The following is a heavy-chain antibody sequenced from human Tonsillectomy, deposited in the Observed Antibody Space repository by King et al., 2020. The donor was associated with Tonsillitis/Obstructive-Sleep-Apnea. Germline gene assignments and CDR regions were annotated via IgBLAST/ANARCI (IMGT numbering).Heavy chain of an antibody. V-gene: IGHV4-34*01. J-gene: IGHJ4*02. CDR2: INHSGST. CDR3: ARGRTVTRSTDY. D-gene: IGHD4-17*01. Sequence: VQLQQWGAGLLKASETLSLTCAVYGGSFSGYYWSWIRQPPGKGLEWVGEINHSGSTNYTPSLKSRVTISVDTYKNQCYLMLTSVTAADTPVCYCARGRTVTRSTDYWGQGTLVTVSS. CDR1: GGSFSGYY.